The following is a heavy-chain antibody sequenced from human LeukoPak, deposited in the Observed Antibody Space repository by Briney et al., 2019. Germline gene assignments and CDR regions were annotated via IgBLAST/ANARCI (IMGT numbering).Heavy chain of an antibody. D-gene: IGHD2-15*01. CDR1: GYTFATYY. J-gene: IGHJ4*02. CDR3: AREAGIGTWIGYCSGDNCRTRFDY. V-gene: IGHV1-46*01. CDR2: INPSGGST. Sequence: GASVKVSCKASGYTFATYYIHWVRQAPGQGLEWMGIINPSGGSTTYAQEFQGRVTMTRDTSTSTVYMELSSLRSDDTAVYFCAREAGIGTWIGYCSGDNCRTRFDYWGQGTLVTVSS.